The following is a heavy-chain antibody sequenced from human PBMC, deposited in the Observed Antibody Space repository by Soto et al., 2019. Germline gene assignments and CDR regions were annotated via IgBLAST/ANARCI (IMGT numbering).Heavy chain of an antibody. Sequence: QVQLQESGPGLVKPSQTLSLTCTVSGGSISSGGYYWSWIRQHPGKGLEWIGYIYYSGSNYYNPSLKSRVTISVDTSKNQFSLKLSSVTAADTAVYYCARSGYSYGPKPLLYWGQGTLVTVSS. CDR3: ARSGYSYGPKPLLY. CDR1: GGSISSGGYY. V-gene: IGHV4-31*03. J-gene: IGHJ4*02. D-gene: IGHD5-18*01. CDR2: IYYSGSN.